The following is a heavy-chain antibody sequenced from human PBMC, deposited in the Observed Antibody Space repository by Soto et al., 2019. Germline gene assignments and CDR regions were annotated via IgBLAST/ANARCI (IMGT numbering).Heavy chain of an antibody. CDR2: MNPNTGNE. CDR1: GYTFTSYD. V-gene: IGHV1-8*01. J-gene: IGHJ4*02. CDR3: ARVGRGTSGYFDY. D-gene: IGHD6-19*01. Sequence: QVQLVQSGAEVKKPGASVKVSCKASGYTFTSYDIHWVRQAPGQRLEWMGWMNPNTGNEASAQKFQGRVTMTRNTSISTAYMQLSSLRSEDTAVYFCARVGRGTSGYFDYWGQGTLVTVSS.